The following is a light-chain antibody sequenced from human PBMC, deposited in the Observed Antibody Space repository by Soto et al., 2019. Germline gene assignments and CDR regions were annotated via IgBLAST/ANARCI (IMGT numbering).Light chain of an antibody. CDR3: SSYTSDSTHVL. V-gene: IGLV2-14*01. CDR2: EVR. Sequence: QSALTQPASLSGSLGQPITIPSPEGGENFGTYNYVSWYQQHPGKAPKLMIYEVRNRPSGVSDRFSGSKSGNTASLTISGLQAEDEADYYCSSYTSDSTHVLFGGGTKLTVL. CDR1: GENFGTYNY. J-gene: IGLJ2*01.